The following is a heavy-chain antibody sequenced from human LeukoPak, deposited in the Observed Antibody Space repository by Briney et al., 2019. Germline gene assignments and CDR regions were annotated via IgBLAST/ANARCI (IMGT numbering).Heavy chain of an antibody. D-gene: IGHD2-2*01. Sequence: GGSLRLSCAASGFTFSSYAMSWVRQAPGKGLEWVPAISGSGGSTYYADSVKGRFTISRDNSKNTLYLQMNSLRAEDTAVYYCAKDIGSSTSLMFDYWGQGTLVTVSS. CDR2: ISGSGGST. CDR1: GFTFSSYA. CDR3: AKDIGSSTSLMFDY. J-gene: IGHJ4*02. V-gene: IGHV3-23*01.